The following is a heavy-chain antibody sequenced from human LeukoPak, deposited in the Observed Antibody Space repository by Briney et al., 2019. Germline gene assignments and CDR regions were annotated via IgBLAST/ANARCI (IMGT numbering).Heavy chain of an antibody. D-gene: IGHD2-2*01. Sequence: PGGSLRLSCAASGFTFSSYSMNWVRRAPGKGLEWVSSISSGSSFIYYADSVKGRFTISRDNAKNSLYLQMNSLRAEDTAVYYCARDWDSYQLLDSWGQGTLVTVSS. CDR3: ARDWDSYQLLDS. V-gene: IGHV3-21*01. CDR2: ISSGSSFI. J-gene: IGHJ4*02. CDR1: GFTFSSYS.